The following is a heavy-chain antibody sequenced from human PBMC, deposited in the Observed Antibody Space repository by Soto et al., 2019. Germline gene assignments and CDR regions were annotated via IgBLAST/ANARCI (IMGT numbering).Heavy chain of an antibody. D-gene: IGHD6-6*01. V-gene: IGHV3-30-3*01. CDR3: ARESAARRASVWFDP. CDR1: GFTFSSYA. CDR2: ISYDGSNK. J-gene: IGHJ5*02. Sequence: QVQLVESGGGVVQPGRSLRLSCAASGFTFSSYAMHWVRQAPGKGLEWVAVISYDGSNKYYADSVKGRFTISRDNSKNTLYLQMNRLRAEDTAVYYCARESAARRASVWFDPWGQGTLVTVSS.